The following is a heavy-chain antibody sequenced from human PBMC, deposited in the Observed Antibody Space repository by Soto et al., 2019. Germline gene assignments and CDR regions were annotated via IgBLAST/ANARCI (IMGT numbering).Heavy chain of an antibody. V-gene: IGHV1-2*04. Sequence: ASVKVSCKASGYTFTGYYMHWVRQAPGLGLEWMGWINPNSGGTNYAQKFQGWVTMTRDTSISTAYMELSRLRSDDTAVYYCARRIGGGPFDYWGQGTLVTVSS. CDR3: ARRIGGGPFDY. J-gene: IGHJ4*02. D-gene: IGHD2-15*01. CDR1: GYTFTGYY. CDR2: INPNSGGT.